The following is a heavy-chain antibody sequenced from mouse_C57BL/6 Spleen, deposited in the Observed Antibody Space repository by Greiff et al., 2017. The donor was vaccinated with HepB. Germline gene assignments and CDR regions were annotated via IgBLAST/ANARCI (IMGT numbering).Heavy chain of an antibody. D-gene: IGHD2-3*01. CDR3: ASYDGYYVWFAY. CDR1: GFSLTSYG. Sequence: VQGVESGPGLVQPSQSLSITCTVSGFSLTSYGVHWVRQSPGKGLEWLGVIWSGGSTDYNAAFISRLSISKDNSKSQVFFKMNSLQADDTAIYYCASYDGYYVWFAYWGQGTLVTVSA. J-gene: IGHJ3*01. CDR2: IWSGGST. V-gene: IGHV2-2*01.